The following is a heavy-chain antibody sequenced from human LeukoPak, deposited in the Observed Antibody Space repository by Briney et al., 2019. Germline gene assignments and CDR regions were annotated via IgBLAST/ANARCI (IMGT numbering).Heavy chain of an antibody. V-gene: IGHV4-34*01. CDR1: GGSFSGYY. CDR2: INHSGST. D-gene: IGHD3-22*01. Sequence: SETLSLTCAVYGGSFSGYYWSWIRQPPGKGLESIGEINHSGSTNYNPSLKSRVTISVDTSKNQFSLKLSSVTAADTAVYYCASSLLRVSTRDIWGQGTMVTVSS. J-gene: IGHJ3*02. CDR3: ASSLLRVSTRDI.